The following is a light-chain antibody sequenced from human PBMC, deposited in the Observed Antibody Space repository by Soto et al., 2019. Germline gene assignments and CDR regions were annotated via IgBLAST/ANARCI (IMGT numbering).Light chain of an antibody. Sequence: QSALTQPASVSGSPGQSITISCTGTSSDVGGYNYVSWFQQQPGKAPKLMIFEVSNRPSGVSDRFSGSKSGNTASLTISGLQAEDEADYYCSSFTRSNSWVFGGGTKVTVL. J-gene: IGLJ3*02. CDR1: SSDVGGYNY. CDR3: SSFTRSNSWV. CDR2: EVS. V-gene: IGLV2-14*01.